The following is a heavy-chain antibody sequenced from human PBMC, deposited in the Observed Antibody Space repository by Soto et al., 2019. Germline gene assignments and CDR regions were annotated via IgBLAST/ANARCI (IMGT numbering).Heavy chain of an antibody. CDR2: IDWNSGRI. J-gene: IGHJ4*02. V-gene: IGHV3-9*01. CDR3: IKESTPGGLDY. Sequence: EVQLVESGGDLVQPGRSLRLSCAVSGFTFEDYAMHWVRQTPRKGLEWVSGIDWNSGRIGYGDSVKGRFTVSRDNAKKSLYLQMSNLRTEDTALYYCIKESTPGGLDYWGQGAQVTVSS. D-gene: IGHD3-10*01. CDR1: GFTFEDYA.